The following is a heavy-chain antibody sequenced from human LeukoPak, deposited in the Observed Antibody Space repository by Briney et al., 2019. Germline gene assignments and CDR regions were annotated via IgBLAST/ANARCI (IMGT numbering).Heavy chain of an antibody. J-gene: IGHJ3*02. CDR3: AAVKTYYYDTSGYYFPLNAFDI. CDR2: INPNSGGT. CDR1: GYTFTGYY. D-gene: IGHD3-22*01. Sequence: ASVKVSCKASGYTFTGYYMHWVRQAPGQGLEWMGWINPNSGGTNYAQKFQGRVTMTEDTSTDTAYMELSSLRSEDTAVYYCAAVKTYYYDTSGYYFPLNAFDIWGQGTMVTVSS. V-gene: IGHV1-2*02.